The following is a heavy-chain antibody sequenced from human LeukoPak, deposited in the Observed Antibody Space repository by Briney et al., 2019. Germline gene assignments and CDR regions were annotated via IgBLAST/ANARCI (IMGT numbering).Heavy chain of an antibody. D-gene: IGHD5-12*01. CDR2: ISAYNGNT. V-gene: IGHV1-18*01. CDR3: ARGKYSGYAPRGAFDI. CDR1: GYTFTSYG. Sequence: ASVKVSCKASGYTFTSYGISWVRQAPGQGLEWMGWISAYNGNTNYAQKLQGRVTMTTDTSTSTAYMELRSLRSDDTAVYYCARGKYSGYAPRGAFDIWGQGTMVTVSS. J-gene: IGHJ3*02.